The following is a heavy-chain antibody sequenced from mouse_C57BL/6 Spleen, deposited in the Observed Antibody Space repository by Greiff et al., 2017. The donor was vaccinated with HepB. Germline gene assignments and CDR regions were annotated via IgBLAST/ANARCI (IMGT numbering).Heavy chain of an antibody. J-gene: IGHJ4*01. CDR2: IYPGDGDT. V-gene: IGHV1-82*01. Sequence: LVESGPELVKPGASVKISCKASGYAFSSSWMNWVKQRPGKGLEWIGRIYPGDGDTNYNGKFKGKATLTADKSSSTAYMQLSSLTSEDSAVYFCARRSLLYYAMDYWGQGTSVTVSS. D-gene: IGHD2-1*01. CDR3: ARRSLLYYAMDY. CDR1: GYAFSSSW.